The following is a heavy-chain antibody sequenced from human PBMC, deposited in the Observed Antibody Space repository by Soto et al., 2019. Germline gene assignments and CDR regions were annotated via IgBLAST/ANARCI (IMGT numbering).Heavy chain of an antibody. J-gene: IGHJ4*02. CDR2: IHHSGRT. CDR3: ARGGDWQFDY. D-gene: IGHD2-21*02. Sequence: QVQLQESGPGLVKPSGTLSLTCAVSGDSISSDKWWSWVRQPPGKGLEWIGEIHHSGRTNYNPSLKXRVTILVEKSKNQVSLELSSMTAAATAVYYCARGGDWQFDYWGQGTLVTVSS. CDR1: GDSISSDKW. V-gene: IGHV4-4*02.